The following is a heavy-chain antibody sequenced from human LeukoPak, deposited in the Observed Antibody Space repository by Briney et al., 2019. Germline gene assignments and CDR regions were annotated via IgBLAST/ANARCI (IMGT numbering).Heavy chain of an antibody. CDR3: ARGSSPENYYYYYMDV. D-gene: IGHD6-6*01. CDR1: GYSIIRGYF. Sequence: SETLSLTCAVSGYSIIRGYFWGWIRQPPGKGLEWIGGIYHSGSTYYNPSLKSRVTISVDTSKNQFSLKLSSVTAADTAVYYCARGSSPENYYYYYMDVWGKGTTVTVSS. CDR2: IYHSGST. J-gene: IGHJ6*03. V-gene: IGHV4-38-2*01.